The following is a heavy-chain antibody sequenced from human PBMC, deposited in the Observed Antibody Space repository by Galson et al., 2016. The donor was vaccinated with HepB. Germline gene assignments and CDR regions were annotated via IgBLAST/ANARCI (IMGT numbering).Heavy chain of an antibody. CDR2: ISTTSSAI. CDR3: ARRGSKEKGYFDL. CDR1: GFTFSGYK. D-gene: IGHD6-13*01. Sequence: SLRLSCAASGFTFSGYKMNWVRQAPGKALEWVSYISTTSSAIYYADSAKGRFSISRDNAESSLYLQMNSLRDEDTAVYYCARRGSKEKGYFDLWGRGTLVTVSS. J-gene: IGHJ2*01. V-gene: IGHV3-48*02.